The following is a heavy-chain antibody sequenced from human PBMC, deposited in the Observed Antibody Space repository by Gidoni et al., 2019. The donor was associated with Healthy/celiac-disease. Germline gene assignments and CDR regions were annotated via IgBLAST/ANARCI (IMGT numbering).Heavy chain of an antibody. Sequence: VQMVESGVGLVKPGGSLRLSCAASGFTFSAFNMGWIRQAPGKGLEWVSYISGSGSTIYYADSVKGRFTISRDNAKNSLYLQRNSLRAEDTAVYYCASAGSDCGVVTKNYYMDVWGKGTTVTVSS. CDR1: GFTFSAFN. CDR2: ISGSGSTI. D-gene: IGHD3-3*01. CDR3: ASAGSDCGVVTKNYYMDV. V-gene: IGHV3-11*01. J-gene: IGHJ6*03.